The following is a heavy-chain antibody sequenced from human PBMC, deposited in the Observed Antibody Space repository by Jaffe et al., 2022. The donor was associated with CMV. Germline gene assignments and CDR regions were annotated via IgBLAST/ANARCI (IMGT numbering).Heavy chain of an antibody. V-gene: IGHV4-34*01. CDR2: INHSGST. CDR3: ARVRYSSSSKGGMDV. Sequence: QVQLQQWGAGLLKPSETLSLTCAVYGGSFSGYYWSWIRQPPGKGLEWIGEINHSGSTNYNPSLKSRVTISVDTSKNQFSLKLSSVTAADTAVYYCARVRYSSSSKGGMDVWGQGTTVTVSS. D-gene: IGHD6-13*01. J-gene: IGHJ6*02. CDR1: GGSFSGYY.